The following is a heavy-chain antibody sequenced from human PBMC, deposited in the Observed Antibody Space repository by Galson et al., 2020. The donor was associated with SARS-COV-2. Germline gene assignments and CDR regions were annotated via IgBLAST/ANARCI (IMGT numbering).Heavy chain of an antibody. J-gene: IGHJ6*03. CDR3: ARGGWGKKDIVVVPASYYYYYMDV. Sequence: SVKVSCKASGGTFSSYAISWVRQAPGQGLEWMGGIIPIFGTANYAQKFQGRVTITADESTSTAYMELSSLRSEDTVVYYCARGGWGKKDIVVVPASYYYYYMDVWGKGTTVTVSS. D-gene: IGHD2-2*01. CDR2: IIPIFGTA. V-gene: IGHV1-69*13. CDR1: GGTFSSYA.